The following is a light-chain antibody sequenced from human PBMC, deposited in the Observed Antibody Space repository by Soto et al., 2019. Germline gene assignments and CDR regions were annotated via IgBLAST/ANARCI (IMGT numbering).Light chain of an antibody. Sequence: IQMTQSPSTLSGSVGDRVTITCRASQSISSWLAWYQQKPGKAPKLLIYDASTLKSGVPSRFSGSGSGTEFTLTISSLQPDDFATYYCQQYNSYSLTFGQGTKVDIK. CDR3: QQYNSYSLT. V-gene: IGKV1-5*01. CDR2: DAS. J-gene: IGKJ1*01. CDR1: QSISSW.